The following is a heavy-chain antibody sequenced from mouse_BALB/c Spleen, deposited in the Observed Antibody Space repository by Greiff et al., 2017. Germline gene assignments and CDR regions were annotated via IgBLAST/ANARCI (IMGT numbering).Heavy chain of an antibody. V-gene: IGHV3-6*02. J-gene: IGHJ2*01. Sequence: EVQLQESGPGLVKPSQSLSLTCSVTGYSITSGYYWNWIRQFPGNKLEWMGYISYDGSNNYNPSLKNRISITRDTSKNQFFLKLNSVTTEDTATYYCARVGDYYGPFDYWGQGTTLTVSS. CDR3: ARVGDYYGPFDY. D-gene: IGHD1-2*01. CDR1: GYSITSGYY. CDR2: ISYDGSN.